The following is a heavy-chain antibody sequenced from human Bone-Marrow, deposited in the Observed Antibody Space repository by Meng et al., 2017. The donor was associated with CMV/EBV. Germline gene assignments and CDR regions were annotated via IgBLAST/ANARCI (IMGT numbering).Heavy chain of an antibody. V-gene: IGHV1-69*10. CDR3: ARVPPLAGVVPAAIDYYYYGMDV. J-gene: IGHJ6*02. CDR2: IIPILGIA. D-gene: IGHD2-2*02. Sequence: SVKVSCKASGYTFTSYAMNWVRQAPGQGLEWMGGIIPILGIANYAQKFQGRVTITADKSTSTAYMELSSLRSEDTAVYYCARVPPLAGVVPAAIDYYYYGMDVWGQGTTVTVSS. CDR1: GYTFTSYA.